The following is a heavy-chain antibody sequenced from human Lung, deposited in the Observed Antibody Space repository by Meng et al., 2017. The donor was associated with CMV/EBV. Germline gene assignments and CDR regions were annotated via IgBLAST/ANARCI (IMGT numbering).Heavy chain of an antibody. Sequence: LXCAVYGGSFSGYYWSGIRQPPGKGLEWIGEINHSGSTNYNPSLKSRVTISVDTSKNQFSLKLNSVTAADTAVYYGARGKSSGLITPLRGGSRPFDPWXQGTXVTVSS. CDR1: GGSFSGYY. CDR2: INHSGST. D-gene: IGHD3-10*01. V-gene: IGHV4-34*01. J-gene: IGHJ5*02. CDR3: ARGKSSGLITPLRGGSRPFDP.